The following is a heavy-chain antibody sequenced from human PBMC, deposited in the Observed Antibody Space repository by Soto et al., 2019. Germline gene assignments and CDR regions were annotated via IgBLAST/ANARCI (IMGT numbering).Heavy chain of an antibody. CDR1: GFTFSSYS. J-gene: IGHJ6*02. CDR2: ISSSSSYI. CDR3: ARVQGDIVVVVAAPYGMDV. Sequence: GGSLRLSCAASGFTFSSYSMNWVRQAPGKGLERVSSISSSSSYIYYADSVKGRFTISRDNAKNSLYLQMNSLRAEDTAVYYCARVQGDIVVVVAAPYGMDVWGQGTTVTVSS. V-gene: IGHV3-21*01. D-gene: IGHD2-15*01.